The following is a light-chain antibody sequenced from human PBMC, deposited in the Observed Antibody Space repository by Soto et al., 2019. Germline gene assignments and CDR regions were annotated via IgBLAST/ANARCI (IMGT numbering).Light chain of an antibody. Sequence: QSVLTQPASVSGSPGQSITISCTGTSSVVGGYNYVSWYQQHPGKAPKLMIYDVSNRPSGVSNRFSGSKSGSTASLTISGLQAEDEADYYCSSYTSSSTYVFGTGTEVTVL. CDR2: DVS. J-gene: IGLJ1*01. V-gene: IGLV2-14*01. CDR1: SSVVGGYNY. CDR3: SSYTSSSTYV.